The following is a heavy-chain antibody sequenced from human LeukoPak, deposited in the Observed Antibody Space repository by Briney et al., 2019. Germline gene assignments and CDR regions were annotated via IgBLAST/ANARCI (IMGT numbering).Heavy chain of an antibody. CDR2: IYYSGST. J-gene: IGHJ5*02. Sequence: SQTLSLTCTVSGGSISSSSYYWGWIRQPPGKGLEWIGSIYYSGSTYYNPSLKSRVTISVDTSKSQFSLKLSSVTAADTAVYYCARDIRLAVAGGLNWFDPWGQGTLVTVSS. V-gene: IGHV4-39*07. CDR3: ARDIRLAVAGGLNWFDP. D-gene: IGHD6-19*01. CDR1: GGSISSSSYY.